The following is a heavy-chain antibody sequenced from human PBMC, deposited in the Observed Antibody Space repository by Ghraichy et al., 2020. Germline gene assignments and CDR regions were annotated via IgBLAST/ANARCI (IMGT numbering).Heavy chain of an antibody. Sequence: GESLNISCAASGFTFSSYAMSWVRQAPAKGLEWVSALSGSGGSTYYADSVKGRFTISRDNSKNTLYLQMNSLRAEDTAVYYCAKDQDSSGYYYNRPSDYGMDVWGQGTTVTVSS. D-gene: IGHD3-22*01. V-gene: IGHV3-23*01. CDR3: AKDQDSSGYYYNRPSDYGMDV. CDR2: LSGSGGST. CDR1: GFTFSSYA. J-gene: IGHJ6*02.